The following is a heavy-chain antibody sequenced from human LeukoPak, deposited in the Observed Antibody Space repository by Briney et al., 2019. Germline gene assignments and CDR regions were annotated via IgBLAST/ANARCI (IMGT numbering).Heavy chain of an antibody. J-gene: IGHJ6*03. D-gene: IGHD3-22*01. CDR3: ARGPHFHGSSGYSAGYYYMDV. CDR1: SGSIRSHY. Sequence: SETLSLTCTVSSGSIRSHYWSWIRQPPGKGLEWLGYIYYSGSTTYNPSLKSRVSISVDTSNNQVSLDLSSVTAADTAVYYCARGPHFHGSSGYSAGYYYMDVWGKGTTVTVSS. V-gene: IGHV4-59*11. CDR2: IYYSGST.